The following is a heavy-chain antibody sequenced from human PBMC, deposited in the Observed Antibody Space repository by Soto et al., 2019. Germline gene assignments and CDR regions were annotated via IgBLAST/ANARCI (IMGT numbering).Heavy chain of an antibody. Sequence: GESLKISCKGAGYSFSSYWIGWVRQMPGKGLEWMGIIYPGDSDTRYSPSFQGQVTISADKSISTAYLQWSSLKASDTAMYYCARPREAGKNYYGVDVWGQGTTVTVSS. CDR3: ARPREAGKNYYGVDV. D-gene: IGHD6-19*01. J-gene: IGHJ6*02. CDR2: IYPGDSDT. V-gene: IGHV5-51*01. CDR1: GYSFSSYW.